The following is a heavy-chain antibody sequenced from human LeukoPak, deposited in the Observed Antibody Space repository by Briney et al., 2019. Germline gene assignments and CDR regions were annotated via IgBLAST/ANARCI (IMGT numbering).Heavy chain of an antibody. CDR1: GFTFSSNA. J-gene: IGHJ4*02. CDR2: IKQDGSEK. Sequence: GGSLRLSCAASGFTFSSNAMSWVRQAPGKGLEWVANIKQDGSEKYYVDSMKGRFTISRDNAKNSLYLQMNSLRAEDTAVYYCARDGAPDFWSGYYDPDYFDYWGQGTLVTVSS. V-gene: IGHV3-7*01. D-gene: IGHD3-3*01. CDR3: ARDGAPDFWSGYYDPDYFDY.